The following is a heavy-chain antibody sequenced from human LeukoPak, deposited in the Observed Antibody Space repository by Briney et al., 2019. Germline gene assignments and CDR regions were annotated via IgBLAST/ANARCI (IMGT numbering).Heavy chain of an antibody. V-gene: IGHV4-59*01. D-gene: IGHD3-22*01. J-gene: IGHJ4*02. Sequence: SETLSLTCTVSGGSISGYYWTWIRQPPGKGLEWIAYIHYTGRTNYNPSLKSRVTISVDTSDNQFSLKLNSVTAADTAVYYCARILDSGLADYWGQGTLVTVSS. CDR3: ARILDSGLADY. CDR1: GGSISGYY. CDR2: IHYTGRT.